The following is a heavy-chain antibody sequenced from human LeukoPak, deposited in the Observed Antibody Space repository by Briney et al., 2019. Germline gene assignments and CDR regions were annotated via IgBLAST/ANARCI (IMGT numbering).Heavy chain of an antibody. Sequence: GGSLRLSCAASGFTFSSYAMSWVRQAPGKGLEWVSAISGSGGSTYYADSVKGRFTISRDNSKNTLYLQMNSLRAEDTAVYYCATDLPALNYYYYMDVWGKGTTVTVSS. CDR3: ATDLPALNYYYYMDV. CDR1: GFTFSSYA. J-gene: IGHJ6*03. V-gene: IGHV3-23*01. CDR2: ISGSGGST.